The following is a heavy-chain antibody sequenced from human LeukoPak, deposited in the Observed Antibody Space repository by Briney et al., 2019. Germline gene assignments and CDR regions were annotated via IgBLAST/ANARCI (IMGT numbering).Heavy chain of an antibody. Sequence: PSETLSLTCTVSGVSISSSIYYWGWIRQPPGKGLEWIGSIYYTGSTFYNPSLKSRVTISIDTSKNQFSLKLTSVTAADTAVYYCARGGYLYYYYYGMDVWGQGTTVTVSS. D-gene: IGHD5-18*01. CDR1: GVSISSSIYY. J-gene: IGHJ6*02. V-gene: IGHV4-39*01. CDR3: ARGGYLYYYYYGMDV. CDR2: IYYTGST.